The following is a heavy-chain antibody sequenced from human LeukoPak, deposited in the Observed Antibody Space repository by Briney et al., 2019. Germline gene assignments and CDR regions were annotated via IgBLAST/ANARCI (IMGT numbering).Heavy chain of an antibody. CDR2: IYSTGST. V-gene: IGHV4-39*02. CDR3: ARENWGFEY. Sequence: SETLSLTCIVSGGSISSGAYYWAWIRQPPGKGLEWIGSIYSTGSTYKNPSLKSRVTISIDTSKNQFSLKLNSVTATDTAVYFCARENWGFEYWGQGALVAVSS. D-gene: IGHD7-27*01. CDR1: GGSISSGAYY. J-gene: IGHJ4*02.